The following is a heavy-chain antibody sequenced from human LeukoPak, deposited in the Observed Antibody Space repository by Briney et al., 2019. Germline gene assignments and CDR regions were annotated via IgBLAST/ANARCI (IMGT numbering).Heavy chain of an antibody. CDR3: ARAGLQQWLSFDN. CDR1: GFTFSDYY. V-gene: IGHV3-11*04. D-gene: IGHD6-19*01. J-gene: IGHJ4*02. Sequence: PGGSLRLSCAASGFTFSDYYMSWIRQAPGKGLEWVSYISSSGSTIYYADSVKGRFTISRDNAKNSLYLQMDSLRAEDTAVYYCARAGLQQWLSFDNWGQGTLVTVST. CDR2: ISSSGSTI.